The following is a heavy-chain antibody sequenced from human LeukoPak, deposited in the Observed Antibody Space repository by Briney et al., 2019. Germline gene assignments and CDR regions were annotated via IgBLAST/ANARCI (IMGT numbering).Heavy chain of an antibody. CDR2: INPHRGGT. D-gene: IGHD4-11*01. CDR3: ARGFDYSYPYYYYYYMDV. CDR1: GYTFTDYY. J-gene: IGHJ6*03. Sequence: ASVKVSCKASGYTFTDYYLHWVRQAPGQGLEWMGWINPHRGGTNYAQKFQGRVTMTRDTSISTAYMELSSLRSEDTAVYYCARGFDYSYPYYYYYYMDVWGKGTTVTVSS. V-gene: IGHV1-2*02.